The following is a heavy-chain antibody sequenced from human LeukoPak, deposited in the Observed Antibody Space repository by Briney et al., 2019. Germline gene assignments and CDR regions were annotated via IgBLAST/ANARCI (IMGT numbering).Heavy chain of an antibody. J-gene: IGHJ4*02. CDR2: IYYSGST. V-gene: IGHV4-59*01. Sequence: SETLSLTCTVSGGSISSYYWSWIRQPPGKGLEWIGYIYYSGSTNYNPSLKSRVTISVDTSKNQFSLKLSSVTAADTAVYYCARSPYYWGQRTLVTVSS. CDR3: ARSPYY. CDR1: GGSISSYY.